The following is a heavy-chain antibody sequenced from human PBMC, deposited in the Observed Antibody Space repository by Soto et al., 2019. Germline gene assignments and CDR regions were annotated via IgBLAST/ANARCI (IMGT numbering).Heavy chain of an antibody. CDR3: ARGGATIFGVIDS. Sequence: GASVKVSCKASGYSFFSYYIHWVRQAPGQGLEWMGRFLASGGNTFYAQRFRGRVSTTRDTSSTNTVSLELTSLTSDDTAVYYCARGGATIFGVIDSWGQGTRVTVSS. CDR1: GYSFFSYY. J-gene: IGHJ4*02. CDR2: FLASGGNT. D-gene: IGHD3-3*02. V-gene: IGHV1-46*01.